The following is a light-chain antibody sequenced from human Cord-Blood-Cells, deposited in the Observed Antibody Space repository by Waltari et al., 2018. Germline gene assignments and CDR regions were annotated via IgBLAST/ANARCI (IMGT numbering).Light chain of an antibody. Sequence: QSALTKQASVSGSPAEPITISCTGTGSDVGGYTYVSCYQQHPGKYPKLMIYDVSNRPSGVSNRFSGSKSGNTASLTISGLQAEDEADYYCSSYTSSSTLYVFGTGTKVTVL. V-gene: IGLV2-14*01. J-gene: IGLJ1*01. CDR2: DVS. CDR3: SSYTSSSTLYV. CDR1: GSDVGGYTY.